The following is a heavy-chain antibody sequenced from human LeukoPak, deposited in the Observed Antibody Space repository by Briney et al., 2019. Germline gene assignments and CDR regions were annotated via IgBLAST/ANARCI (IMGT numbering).Heavy chain of an antibody. CDR2: IHYSGST. V-gene: IGHV4-59*01. CDR1: HVSISTYY. Sequence: SETLSLTCTVSHVSISTYYWSWIRQPPGKGLEWMGYIHYSGSTNYNPSLKRRVTISVDTSKRQLSRMLRSVTAADTAVYYCARDIYGSGHGWFDTWGQGRLVTVS. D-gene: IGHD3-10*01. CDR3: ARDIYGSGHGWFDT. J-gene: IGHJ5*02.